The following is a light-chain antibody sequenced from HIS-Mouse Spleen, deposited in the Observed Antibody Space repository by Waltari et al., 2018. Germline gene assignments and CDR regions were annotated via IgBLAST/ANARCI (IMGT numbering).Light chain of an antibody. CDR2: QDS. J-gene: IGLJ2*01. Sequence: SYELTQPPSVSVSPGQTASITCSGDKLGDKYACWYQQKPGQSPVLVSYQDSKRPTAISGRFSGSNSGNTATLTIGGTQAMDEADYYCQAWDSSTVVFGGGTKLTVL. V-gene: IGLV3-1*01. CDR3: QAWDSSTVV. CDR1: KLGDKY.